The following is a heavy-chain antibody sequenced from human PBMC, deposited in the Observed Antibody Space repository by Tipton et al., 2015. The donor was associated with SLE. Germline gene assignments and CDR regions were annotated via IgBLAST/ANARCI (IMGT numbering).Heavy chain of an antibody. J-gene: IGHJ6*03. Sequence: SLRLSCAASGFTFSSYAMHWVRRAPGKGLEWVAVISYDGSNKYYADSVKGRFTISRDNSKNTLYLQMNSLKAEDTAVYYCARSLVWSGYFGFMDVWGKGTTVTVSS. D-gene: IGHD3-3*01. CDR1: GFTFSSYA. CDR2: ISYDGSNK. CDR3: ARSLVWSGYFGFMDV. V-gene: IGHV3-30*04.